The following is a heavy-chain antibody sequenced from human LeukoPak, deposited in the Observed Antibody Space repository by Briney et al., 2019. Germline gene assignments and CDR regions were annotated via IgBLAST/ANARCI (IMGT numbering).Heavy chain of an antibody. CDR3: ARGIMAVAGTPFDY. V-gene: IGHV4-30-2*01. CDR1: GGSISSGGYS. Sequence: SQTLSLTCAVSGGSISSGGYSWSWIRQPPGKGLEWIGYIYHSGTTNYNPSLKSRVTISVDRSKNQFSLKLSSVTAADTAVYYCARGIMAVAGTPFDYWGQGTLVTVSS. D-gene: IGHD6-19*01. J-gene: IGHJ4*02. CDR2: IYHSGTT.